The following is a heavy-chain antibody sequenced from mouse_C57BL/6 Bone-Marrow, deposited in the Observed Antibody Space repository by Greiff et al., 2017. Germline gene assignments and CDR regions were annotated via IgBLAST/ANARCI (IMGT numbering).Heavy chain of an antibody. CDR2: FVPEDGET. CDR1: GFNITDYY. Sequence: VQLQQSGAELVKPGASVSLSCTASGFNITDYYMHWVKRRTEQGLQWIGRFVPEDGETKYAPKFQGKATITADTASNTAYLQLSSLTSEDAAVYYCARVFDFDLFAYWGQGTLVTVSA. CDR3: ARVFDFDLFAY. J-gene: IGHJ3*01. V-gene: IGHV14-2*01. D-gene: IGHD2-4*01.